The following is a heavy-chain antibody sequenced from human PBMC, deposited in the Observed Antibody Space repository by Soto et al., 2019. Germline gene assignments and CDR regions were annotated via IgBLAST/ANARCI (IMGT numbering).Heavy chain of an antibody. CDR1: GGSISSYY. V-gene: IGHV4-59*01. CDR2: IYYSGST. D-gene: IGHD3-16*02. CDR3: ARASMITFGGVIVNDAFDI. J-gene: IGHJ3*02. Sequence: LSLTCTVSGGSISSYYWSWIRQPPGKGLEWIGYIYYSGSTNYNPSLKSRVTISVDTSKNQFSLKLSSVTAADTAVYYCARASMITFGGVIVNDAFDIWGQGTMVTVS.